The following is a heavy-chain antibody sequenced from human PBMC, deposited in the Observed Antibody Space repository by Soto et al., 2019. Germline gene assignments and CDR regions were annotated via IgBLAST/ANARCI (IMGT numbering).Heavy chain of an antibody. J-gene: IGHJ6*02. Sequence: LRLSCAASGFTFSSYSMNWVRQAPGKGLEWVSSISSSSSYIYYADSVKGRFTISRDNAKNSLYLQMNSLRAEDTAVYYCARGARSSLVATIDEFYYGMDVWGQGTTVTVSS. CDR1: GFTFSSYS. CDR2: ISSSSSYI. CDR3: ARGARSSLVATIDEFYYGMDV. V-gene: IGHV3-21*01. D-gene: IGHD5-12*01.